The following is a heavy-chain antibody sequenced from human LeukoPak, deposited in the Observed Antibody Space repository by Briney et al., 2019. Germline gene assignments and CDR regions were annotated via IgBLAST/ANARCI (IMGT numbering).Heavy chain of an antibody. V-gene: IGHV3-64*01. D-gene: IGHD4-11*01. J-gene: IGHJ4*02. CDR2: ISSNGGGT. CDR3: AKKKTDYSYPSSFDY. Sequence: GGTLRLSCAASGFIFSSSGMSWVRQAPGKGLEYVSGISSNGGGTYYANSVKGRFSISRDNSKNTLYLQMGGLRAEDMAVYYCAKKKTDYSYPSSFDYWGQGTLVTVSS. CDR1: GFIFSSSG.